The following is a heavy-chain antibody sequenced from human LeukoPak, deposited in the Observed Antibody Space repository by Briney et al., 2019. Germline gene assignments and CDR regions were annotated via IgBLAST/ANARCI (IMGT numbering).Heavy chain of an antibody. CDR1: GFTFGTYD. V-gene: IGHV3-23*01. J-gene: IGHJ4*02. Sequence: GGSLRLSCAASGFTFGTYDMYWIRQAPGKGLECVSSISSSGAYTYYADSVKGRFTISRDNSKNTLYLQMNSLRVEDTAVYYCSKKGQSENYGKPDWGQGTLVTVSS. D-gene: IGHD1-7*01. CDR2: ISSSGAYT. CDR3: SKKGQSENYGKPD.